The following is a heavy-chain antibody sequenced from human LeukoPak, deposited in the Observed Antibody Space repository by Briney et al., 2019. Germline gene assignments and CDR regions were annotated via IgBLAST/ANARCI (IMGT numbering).Heavy chain of an antibody. CDR1: GGSISSGSYY. V-gene: IGHV4-61*02. CDR2: IYTSGST. CDR3: ARGGYSYGSFTGYYMDV. Sequence: SETLSLTCTVSGGSISSGSYYWCWIRQPAGKGLEWIGRIYTSGSTNYNPSLKSRVTISVDTSKNQFSLKLSSVTAADTAVYSCARGGYSYGSFTGYYMDVWGKGTTVTISS. J-gene: IGHJ6*03. D-gene: IGHD5-18*01.